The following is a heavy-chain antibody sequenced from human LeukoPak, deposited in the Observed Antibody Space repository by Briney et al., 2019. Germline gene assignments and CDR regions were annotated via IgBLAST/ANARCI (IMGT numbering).Heavy chain of an antibody. D-gene: IGHD7-27*01. CDR3: ARDLLVNGRVTGGY. CDR2: IWYDGSNK. V-gene: IGHV3-33*01. Sequence: PGGSLRLSCVVSGFTFSSYGMHWVRQAPGKGLEWVALIWYDGSNKYYADSVKGRFTISRDNAKNSLYLQMNSLRAEDTAVYYCARDLLVNGRVTGGYWGQGTLVTVSS. J-gene: IGHJ4*02. CDR1: GFTFSSYG.